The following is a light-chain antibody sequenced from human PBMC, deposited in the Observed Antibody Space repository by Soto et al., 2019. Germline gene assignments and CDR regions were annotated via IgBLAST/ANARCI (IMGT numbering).Light chain of an antibody. Sequence: VLTQPPSVSGAPGQRVTISCTGSSSNIGAGYDVHWYQQLPGTAPKLLIYGNSNRPSGVPDRFSGSKSGTSASLAITGLQAEDEADYYCQSYDSSLSGSYVFGTGTKLTVL. J-gene: IGLJ1*01. CDR2: GNS. CDR3: QSYDSSLSGSYV. V-gene: IGLV1-40*01. CDR1: SSNIGAGYD.